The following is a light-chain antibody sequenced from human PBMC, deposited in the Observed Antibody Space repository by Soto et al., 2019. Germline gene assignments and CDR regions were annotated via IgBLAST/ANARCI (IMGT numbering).Light chain of an antibody. CDR2: GAS. CDR1: QSVSSH. Sequence: EIVMAQSPATLSVSPGERVTLSCRASQSVSSHLAWFQQTPGQAPRLVVYGASTRATGIPARFSVSGSGTEFTLTISSLQSEDFAVYYCQQYDDWSRVTFGQGTRLEIK. V-gene: IGKV3-15*01. CDR3: QQYDDWSRVT. J-gene: IGKJ5*01.